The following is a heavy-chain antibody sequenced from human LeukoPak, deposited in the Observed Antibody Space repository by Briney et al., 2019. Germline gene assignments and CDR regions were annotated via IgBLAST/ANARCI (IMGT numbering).Heavy chain of an antibody. CDR2: IYPGHSDT. J-gene: IGHJ4*02. CDR3: ARHLDGYNPFDY. Sequence: GASLQISCKASGYSFTSYWIVWVRQMPGKGPARIVIIYPGHSDTRYSPSFKGQVTISADESSNTAYLQWSSLKASDTAIYYCARHLDGYNPFDYWGQGTLVTVSS. D-gene: IGHD5-24*01. CDR1: GYSFTSYW. V-gene: IGHV5-51*01.